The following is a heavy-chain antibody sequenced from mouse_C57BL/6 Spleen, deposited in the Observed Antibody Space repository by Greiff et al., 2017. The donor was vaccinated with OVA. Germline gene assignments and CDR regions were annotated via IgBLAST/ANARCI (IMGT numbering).Heavy chain of an antibody. CDR3: ARGGTTVVRYFDV. Sequence: QVHVKQSGPELVKPGASVKLSCKASGYTFTSYDINWVKQRPGQGLEWIGWIYPRDGSTKYNEKFKGKATLTVDTSSSTAYMELHSLTSEDSAVYVCARGGTTVVRYFDVWGTGTTVTVSS. D-gene: IGHD1-1*01. V-gene: IGHV1-85*01. J-gene: IGHJ1*03. CDR1: GYTFTSYD. CDR2: IYPRDGST.